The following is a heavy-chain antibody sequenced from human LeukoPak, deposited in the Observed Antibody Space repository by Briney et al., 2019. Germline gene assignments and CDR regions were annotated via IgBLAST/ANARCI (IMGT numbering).Heavy chain of an antibody. CDR3: ARGVIAASDWFDP. Sequence: ASVKVSCKASGGTFSSYAISWVRQAPGQGLEWMGGIIPIFGTANYAQKFQGRVTITADESTSTAYMELRSLRSDDTAVYYCARGVIAASDWFDPWGQGTLVTVSS. J-gene: IGHJ5*02. V-gene: IGHV1-69*13. CDR1: GGTFSSYA. D-gene: IGHD6-13*01. CDR2: IIPIFGTA.